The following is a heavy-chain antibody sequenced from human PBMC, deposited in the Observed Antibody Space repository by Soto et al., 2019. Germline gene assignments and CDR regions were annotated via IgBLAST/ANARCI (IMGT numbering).Heavy chain of an antibody. J-gene: IGHJ4*02. CDR2: IIPIVGVA. Sequence: SVKVSCKASGYSLTGYSTHWVRQAPGQGLKWMGRIIPIVGVANYAQKFQGRVTITADKSTSTAYMELSSLRSDDTAVYYCARHSPNYDISFDYWGQGTLVTVSS. D-gene: IGHD3-9*01. V-gene: IGHV1-69*02. CDR3: ARHSPNYDISFDY. CDR1: GYSLTGYS.